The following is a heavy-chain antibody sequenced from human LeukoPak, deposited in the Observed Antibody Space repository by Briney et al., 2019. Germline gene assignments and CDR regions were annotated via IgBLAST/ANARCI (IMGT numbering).Heavy chain of an antibody. CDR3: ARPVGYYSYFDY. CDR1: GFTFSSYA. Sequence: GGSLRLSCAASGFTFSSYAMHWVRQAPGKGLEWVAVISYDGSNKYYADSVKGRFTISRDNSKNTLYLQMNSLRAEDTAVYYCARPVGYYSYFDYWGQGTLVTVPS. J-gene: IGHJ4*02. D-gene: IGHD3-22*01. V-gene: IGHV3-30-3*01. CDR2: ISYDGSNK.